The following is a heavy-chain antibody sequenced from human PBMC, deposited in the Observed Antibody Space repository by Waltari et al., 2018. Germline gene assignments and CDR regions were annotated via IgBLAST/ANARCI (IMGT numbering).Heavy chain of an antibody. V-gene: IGHV4-39*07. CDR2: IYYSGST. CDR3: ARGSRSSSYYFDY. J-gene: IGHJ4*02. D-gene: IGHD6-6*01. CDR1: GGSLSSSSYY. Sequence: QLQLQESGPGLVKPSETLSLTCTVSGGSLSSSSYYRGWIRQPPGKGLEWIGSIYYSGSTYYNPSLKSRVTISVDTSKNQFSLKLSSVTAADTAVYYCARGSRSSSYYFDYWGQGTLVTVSS.